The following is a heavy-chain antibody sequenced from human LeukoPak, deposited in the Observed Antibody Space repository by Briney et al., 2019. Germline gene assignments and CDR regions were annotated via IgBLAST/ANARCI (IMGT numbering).Heavy chain of an antibody. J-gene: IGHJ4*02. CDR1: GFTFSSYG. V-gene: IGHV3-7*03. Sequence: GGSLRLSCAASGFTFSSYGMSWVRQAPGKGLEWVANIKQDGSEKYYVDSVKGRFTISRDNAKNSLYLQMNSLRAEDTALYYCAKSMVRGVIGAAFDYWGQGTLVTVSS. CDR3: AKSMVRGVIGAAFDY. D-gene: IGHD3-10*01. CDR2: IKQDGSEK.